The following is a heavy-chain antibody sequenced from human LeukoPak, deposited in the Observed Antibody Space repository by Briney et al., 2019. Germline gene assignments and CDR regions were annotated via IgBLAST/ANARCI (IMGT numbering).Heavy chain of an antibody. J-gene: IGHJ6*02. CDR1: GGSINSDY. Sequence: SETLSLTCSVSGGSINSDYWSWVRKPPGKGLGWIGFIYFSGSSTNYNPSHKSRVNIPVDRSKNQFSMKLNSVTAADTAVYYCARQGHKLTLVDYYGMDVWGQGTTVTVSS. CDR2: IYFSGSST. D-gene: IGHD1-26*01. CDR3: ARQGHKLTLVDYYGMDV. V-gene: IGHV4-59*08.